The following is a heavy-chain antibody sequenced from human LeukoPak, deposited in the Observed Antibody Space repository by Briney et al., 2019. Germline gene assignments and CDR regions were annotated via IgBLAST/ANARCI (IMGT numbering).Heavy chain of an antibody. Sequence: SETLSLTCTVSGGSISSYYWSWIRQPPGKGLEWIAYISDIGSINYNPSLKSRVTISLDTSKNQFSLKLSSVTAADTAVYYCAGHHPRNTVDFWGQGTLVTVFS. J-gene: IGHJ4*02. CDR1: GGSISSYY. D-gene: IGHD2/OR15-2a*01. CDR3: AGHHPRNTVDF. V-gene: IGHV4-59*08. CDR2: ISDIGSI.